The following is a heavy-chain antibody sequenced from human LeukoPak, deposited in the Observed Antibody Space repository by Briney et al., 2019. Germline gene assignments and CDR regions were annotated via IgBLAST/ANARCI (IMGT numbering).Heavy chain of an antibody. CDR1: GFTFTTYC. D-gene: IGHD2-2*01. Sequence: GGSLRLSCAASGFTFTTYCMSWVRQAPGKGLEWVASIKQDGSEKYYVDSVKGRFTISRDSAKNSLYLHMNSLRAEDTAVYYCARDGGYCSSTSCYPHFDYWGQGTLVTVSS. CDR3: ARDGGYCSSTSCYPHFDY. V-gene: IGHV3-7*01. J-gene: IGHJ4*02. CDR2: IKQDGSEK.